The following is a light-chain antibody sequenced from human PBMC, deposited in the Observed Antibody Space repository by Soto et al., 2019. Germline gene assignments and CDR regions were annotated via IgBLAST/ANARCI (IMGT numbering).Light chain of an antibody. CDR2: DAS. CDR1: QSVSNY. V-gene: IGKV3-11*01. J-gene: IGKJ5*01. CDR3: HQRYNWPRVT. Sequence: EIVLTQSPATLSLSPGERVTLSCRASQSVSNYLAWYQQKPGQSPRLLIYDASNRVTGIPARFSGSGSGTDFTLTITSLEPEDFAVYFCHQRYNWPRVTFGQGTRLEIK.